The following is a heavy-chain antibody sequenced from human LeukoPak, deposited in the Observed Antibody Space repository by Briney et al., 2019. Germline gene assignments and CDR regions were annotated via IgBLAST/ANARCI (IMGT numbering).Heavy chain of an antibody. CDR1: GFTFDDYA. J-gene: IGHJ3*02. D-gene: IGHD3-22*01. CDR2: ISWNSGSI. Sequence: GGSLRLSCAASGFTFDDYAMHWVRQAPGKGLEWVSGISWNSGSIGYADSVKGRFTISRDNAKNSLYLQMNSLRAEDMALYYCAKDTGPYYYDSSGYFAFDIWGQGTMVTVSS. V-gene: IGHV3-9*03. CDR3: AKDTGPYYYDSSGYFAFDI.